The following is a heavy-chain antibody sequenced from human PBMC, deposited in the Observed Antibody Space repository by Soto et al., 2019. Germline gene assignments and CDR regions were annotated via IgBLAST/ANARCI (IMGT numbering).Heavy chain of an antibody. CDR3: ARDRALELGDY. CDR2: ISAYNGNT. V-gene: IGHV1-18*01. CDR1: GYTFTTYA. Sequence: QVQLVQSGAEVKKPGAPVKVSCKSSGYTFTTYAISWVRQAPGQGLVWMGWISAYNGNTNYAQKLQGRVTMTTETSTSTAYMELRTLRSDDTAVYYCARDRALELGDYWGQGTLVTVSS. J-gene: IGHJ4*02. D-gene: IGHD1-26*01.